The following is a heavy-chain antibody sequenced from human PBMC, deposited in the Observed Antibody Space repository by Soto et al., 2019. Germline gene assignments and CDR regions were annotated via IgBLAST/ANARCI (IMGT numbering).Heavy chain of an antibody. D-gene: IGHD3-22*01. J-gene: IGHJ1*01. Sequence: QVQLQESGPGLVKPSETLSLTCTVSGGSVSSGSYYWSWIRQPPGKGLEWIGYIYYSGSTNYNPSLKSRVTISVDTSKNQFSLKLSSVTAADTAVYYCASAANYYDSSGLPIPTLTEYFQHWGQGTLVTVSS. CDR3: ASAANYYDSSGLPIPTLTEYFQH. V-gene: IGHV4-61*01. CDR2: IYYSGST. CDR1: GGSVSSGSYY.